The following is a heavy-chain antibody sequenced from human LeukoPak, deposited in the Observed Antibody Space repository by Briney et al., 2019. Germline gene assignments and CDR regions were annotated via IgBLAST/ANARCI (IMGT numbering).Heavy chain of an antibody. Sequence: PGGSLRLSCAASGFTFSSYAMSWVRQAPGKGLEWVSAISGRGGSTYYADSVKGRFTISRDNSKNTLYLQMNSLRAEDTAVYYCAKGSYYDSSGSFYFDYWGQGTLVTVSS. CDR3: AKGSYYDSSGSFYFDY. D-gene: IGHD3-22*01. V-gene: IGHV3-23*01. CDR1: GFTFSSYA. J-gene: IGHJ4*02. CDR2: ISGRGGST.